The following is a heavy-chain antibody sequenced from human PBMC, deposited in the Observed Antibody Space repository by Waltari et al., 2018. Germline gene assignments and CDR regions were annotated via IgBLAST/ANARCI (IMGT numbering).Heavy chain of an antibody. V-gene: IGHV1-8*01. CDR1: GYTFTSYD. Sequence: QVQLVQSGAEVKKPGASVKVSCKASGYTFTSYDINRVRQATGQGLEWMGWMKPNSGKTCYGQKIQGRVTMTRNTSIGTAYMELSSMGSEDTAVYYCARGRHSDAFDIWGQETMVTVSS. CDR2: MKPNSGKT. J-gene: IGHJ3*02. CDR3: ARGRHSDAFDI.